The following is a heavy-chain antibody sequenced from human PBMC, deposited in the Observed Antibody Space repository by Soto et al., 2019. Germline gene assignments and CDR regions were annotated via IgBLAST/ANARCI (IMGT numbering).Heavy chain of an antibody. CDR3: ARGLRGYYGKDV. V-gene: IGHV3-74*01. J-gene: IGHJ6*02. CDR2: IKYDGSNI. CDR1: GFTFSSYW. D-gene: IGHD3-16*01. Sequence: EVQLAESGGGLVQPGGSLRLSCAASGFTFSSYWMHWVRQAPGKGLVWVSRIKYDGSNIGYAHSVKGRFTISRDNAKNTVYLQMNSLRPEDTAVYYCARGLRGYYGKDVWGQGTTVTVSS.